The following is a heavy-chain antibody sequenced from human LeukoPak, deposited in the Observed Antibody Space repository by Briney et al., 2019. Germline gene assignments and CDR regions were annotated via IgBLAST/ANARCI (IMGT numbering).Heavy chain of an antibody. CDR1: GFTFSSYA. CDR3: AKCGSSTSCRSFDY. J-gene: IGHJ4*02. D-gene: IGHD2-2*01. CDR2: ISSSGGST. V-gene: IGHV3-23*01. Sequence: GESLRLSCAASGFTFSSYAMSWVRQAPGKGLEWVSVISSSGGSTYYADSVKGRFTISRDNSKNTLYLQMNSLRAEDTAVYYCAKCGSSTSCRSFDYWGQGTLVTVSS.